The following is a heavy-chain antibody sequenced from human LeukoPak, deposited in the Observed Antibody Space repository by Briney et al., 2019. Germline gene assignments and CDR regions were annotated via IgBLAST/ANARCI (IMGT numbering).Heavy chain of an antibody. CDR1: GFTFSSYS. D-gene: IGHD3-10*01. V-gene: IGHV3-21*01. Sequence: KPGGSLRLSCAASGFTFSSYSMNWVRQTPGKGLEWVSSISSSSSYIYYADSVKGRFTISRDNAKNSLYLQMNSLRAEDTAVYYCATEVRFGEYNWFDPWGQGTLVTVSS. J-gene: IGHJ5*02. CDR2: ISSSSSYI. CDR3: ATEVRFGEYNWFDP.